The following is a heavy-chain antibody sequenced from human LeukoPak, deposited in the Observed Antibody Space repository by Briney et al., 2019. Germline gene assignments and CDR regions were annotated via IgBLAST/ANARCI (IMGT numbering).Heavy chain of an antibody. V-gene: IGHV4-59*12. J-gene: IGHJ6*03. CDR1: GGSISSYY. D-gene: IGHD6-6*01. CDR3: ARVGSPLASYYYYYMDV. Sequence: PSETVSLTCTVSGGSISSYYWSWIRQPPGKGLEWIGYICYSGSTNYNPSLKSRVTISVDTSKNQFSLKLSSVTAADTAVYYCARVGSPLASYYYYYMDVWGKGTTVTVSS. CDR2: ICYSGST.